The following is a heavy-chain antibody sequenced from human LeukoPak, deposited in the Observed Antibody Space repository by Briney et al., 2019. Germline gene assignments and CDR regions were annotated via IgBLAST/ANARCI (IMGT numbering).Heavy chain of an antibody. Sequence: GGSLRLSCAASGFTFSSYAMSWVRQAPGKGLEWVSGISSTGGSTYYADSVKGRFTISRDNSKNTLYLQMNSLRAEDTAVYYCAKVPHTDSPAIDFWGQGTLVTVSS. V-gene: IGHV3-23*01. CDR3: AKVPHTDSPAIDF. CDR1: GFTFSSYA. CDR2: ISSTGGST. D-gene: IGHD5-18*01. J-gene: IGHJ4*02.